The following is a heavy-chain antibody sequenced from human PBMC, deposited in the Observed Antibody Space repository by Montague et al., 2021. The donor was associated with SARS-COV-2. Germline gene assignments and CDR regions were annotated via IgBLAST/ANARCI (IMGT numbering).Heavy chain of an antibody. CDR3: ARRGMGYDSSGYPPDAFDL. D-gene: IGHD3-22*01. Sequence: SETLSLTCTVSGGSISSYYWSWIRQPPGKGLEWIGYIYYSGSTNCNPSLKSRVTISVDTSKNQFSLKLSSVTAADTAVYYCARRGMGYDSSGYPPDAFDLWGQGTMVTVSS. CDR1: GGSISSYY. CDR2: IYYSGST. V-gene: IGHV4-59*01. J-gene: IGHJ3*01.